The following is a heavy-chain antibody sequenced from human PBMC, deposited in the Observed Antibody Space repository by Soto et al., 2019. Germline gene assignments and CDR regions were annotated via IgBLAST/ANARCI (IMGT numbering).Heavy chain of an antibody. J-gene: IGHJ5*02. CDR2: INPNNGAT. CDR1: RYIFTAYF. CDR3: ASHDPGARFDP. V-gene: IGHV1-2*02. Sequence: QVQLVQSGAEVKKPGASVKVSCKAPRYIFTAYFMHWVRQAPGQGLEWMGWINPNNGATHYGLSFQGSVTNTRDTSISTAYMELSSLRSDDTAVYYCASHDPGARFDPWGQGTLVIVSS. D-gene: IGHD1-1*01.